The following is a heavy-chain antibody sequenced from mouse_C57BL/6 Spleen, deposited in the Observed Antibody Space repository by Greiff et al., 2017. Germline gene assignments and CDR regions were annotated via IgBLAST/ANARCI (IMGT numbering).Heavy chain of an antibody. J-gene: IGHJ2*01. CDR1: GYTFTDYY. Sequence: VQLQQSGPELVKPGASVKISCKASGYTFTDYYMNWVKQSHGKSLEWIGDINPNNGGTSYNQKFKGKATLTVDKSSSTAYMELRSLTSEDSAVYYCARRNWDRYFDYWGQGTTLTVSS. CDR3: ARRNWDRYFDY. D-gene: IGHD4-1*01. V-gene: IGHV1-26*01. CDR2: INPNNGGT.